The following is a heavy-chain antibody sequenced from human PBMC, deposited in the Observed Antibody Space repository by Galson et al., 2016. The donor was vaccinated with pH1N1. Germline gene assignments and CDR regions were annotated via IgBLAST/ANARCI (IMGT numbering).Heavy chain of an antibody. CDR2: TSYDEANK. CDR3: AKRRELGREPGAFDY. J-gene: IGHJ4*02. V-gene: IGHV3-30*04. Sequence: SLRLSCAASGFTFSSYAMYWVRQAPGKGLEWVAVTSYDEANKYYTDSVKGRFTISRDNSRNTLYLQMSSLRTEDTAVYYCAKRRELGREPGAFDYWGQGTLVTVSS. D-gene: IGHD1-26*01. CDR1: GFTFSSYA.